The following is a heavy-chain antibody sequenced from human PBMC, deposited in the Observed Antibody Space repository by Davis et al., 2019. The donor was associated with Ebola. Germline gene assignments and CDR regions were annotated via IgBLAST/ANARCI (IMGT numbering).Heavy chain of an antibody. CDR2: IYSSGTT. CDR3: ARVGTGGSAWHFDL. J-gene: IGHJ2*01. Sequence: SETLSLTCTVSGGSISTYYWSWIRQPAEKEPEWTGRIYSSGTTNYNPSLKSRITMSVDTSKNQFSLKLTSVTAADTAVYYCARVGTGGSAWHFDLWGRGTLVTVSS. D-gene: IGHD2-8*02. V-gene: IGHV4-4*07. CDR1: GGSISTYY.